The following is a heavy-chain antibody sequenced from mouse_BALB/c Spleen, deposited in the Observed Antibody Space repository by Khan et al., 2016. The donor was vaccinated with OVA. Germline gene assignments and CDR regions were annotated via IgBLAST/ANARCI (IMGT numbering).Heavy chain of an antibody. CDR2: ISTYYGEA. Sequence: VQLQESGAELVRPGVSVKLSCKGSGYTFTDFAMHWVKQSHAKSLEWMGVISTYYGEATYNQKFKGKATMTVDKSSSTAYMELARLTSDDSAIYYCARGSGNARFAYWGQGTLVTVSA. CDR1: GYTFTDFA. V-gene: IGHV1S137*01. CDR3: ARGSGNARFAY. D-gene: IGHD1-3*01. J-gene: IGHJ3*01.